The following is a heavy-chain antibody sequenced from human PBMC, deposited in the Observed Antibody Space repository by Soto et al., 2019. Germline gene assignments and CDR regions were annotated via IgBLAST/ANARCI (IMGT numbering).Heavy chain of an antibody. Sequence: WASVKVSCKASGYTFTGYYMHWVRQAPGQGLEWMGWINPNSGGTNYAQKFQGWVTMTRDTSISTAYMELSRLRSDDTAVYYCARDLGSSWYHWFDPWGQGTLVTVSS. CDR2: INPNSGGT. CDR1: GYTFTGYY. V-gene: IGHV1-2*04. J-gene: IGHJ5*02. CDR3: ARDLGSSWYHWFDP. D-gene: IGHD6-13*01.